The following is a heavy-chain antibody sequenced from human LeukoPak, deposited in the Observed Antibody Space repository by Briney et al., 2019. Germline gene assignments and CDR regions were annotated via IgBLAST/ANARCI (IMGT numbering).Heavy chain of an antibody. J-gene: IGHJ4*02. Sequence: GESLKISCAASGFTFSSYVMHWVRQAPGKGLEWVSAVSDSGAGTFYADSVKGRFTISRDNSKNTLYLQMNSLRAEDTAVYYCVKKGLGYCSNGVCHFDYWGQGTLVTVSS. CDR3: VKKGLGYCSNGVCHFDY. CDR1: GFTFSSYV. CDR2: VSDSGAGT. V-gene: IGHV3-23*01. D-gene: IGHD2-8*01.